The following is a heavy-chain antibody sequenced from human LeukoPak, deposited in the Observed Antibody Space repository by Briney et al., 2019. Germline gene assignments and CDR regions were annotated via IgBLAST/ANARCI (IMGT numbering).Heavy chain of an antibody. CDR3: ARGFAPEGDGYFDWFMAPPIPPDAFDI. D-gene: IGHD3-9*01. J-gene: IGHJ3*02. CDR1: GFTFSDYY. V-gene: IGHV3-11*05. Sequence: GGSLRLSCAASGFTFSDYYVTWIRQAPGKGLEWISYISSSSSYTNYADSVKGRFTISRDNPKNSLYLQTNSLRAEDTAVYYCARGFAPEGDGYFDWFMAPPIPPDAFDIWGQGTMVTVSS. CDR2: ISSSSSYT.